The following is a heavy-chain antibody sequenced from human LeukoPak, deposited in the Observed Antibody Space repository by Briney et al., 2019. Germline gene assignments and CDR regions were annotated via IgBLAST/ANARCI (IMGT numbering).Heavy chain of an antibody. CDR1: GYTFTDYY. J-gene: IGHJ4*02. Sequence: GASVKVSCKASGYTFTDYYMHWVQQAPGKGLEWMGRVDPEDGETIYAEKFQGRVTITADTSTDTAYMELSSLRSEDTAVYYCATVEDSSGYYSPRDYWGQGTLVTVSS. V-gene: IGHV1-69-2*01. CDR2: VDPEDGET. CDR3: ATVEDSSGYYSPRDY. D-gene: IGHD3-22*01.